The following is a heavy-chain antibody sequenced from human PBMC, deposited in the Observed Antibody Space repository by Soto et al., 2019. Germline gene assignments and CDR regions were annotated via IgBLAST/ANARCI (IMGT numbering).Heavy chain of an antibody. J-gene: IGHJ3*02. D-gene: IGHD2-21*02. V-gene: IGHV4-30-4*01. CDR3: ARLVVTASTDVFDI. CDR2: IYYSGST. Sequence: SETLSLTCTVSGGSISSGDYYWSWIRQPPGKGLEWIGYIYYSGSTYYNPSLKSRVTISVDTSKNQFSLRLSSVTAADTAVYYCARLVVTASTDVFDIWGQGTMVTVSS. CDR1: GGSISSGDYY.